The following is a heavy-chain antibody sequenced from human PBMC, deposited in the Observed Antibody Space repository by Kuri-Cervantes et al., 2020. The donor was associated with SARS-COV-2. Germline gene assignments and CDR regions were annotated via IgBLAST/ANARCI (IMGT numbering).Heavy chain of an antibody. D-gene: IGHD2-2*01. Sequence: SLKISCAASGFTFDDYAMHWVRQAPGKGLEWVSGISWNGGSIYYAGSVKGRFTISRDNAKNSLYLQLNSLRAEDTAVYYCARLGDTAAAMEWYFDLWGRGTLVTVSS. J-gene: IGHJ2*01. V-gene: IGHV3-9*01. CDR2: ISWNGGSI. CDR1: GFTFDDYA. CDR3: ARLGDTAAAMEWYFDL.